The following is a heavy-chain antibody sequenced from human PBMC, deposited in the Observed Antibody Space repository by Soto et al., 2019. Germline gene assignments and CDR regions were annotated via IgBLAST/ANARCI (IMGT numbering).Heavy chain of an antibody. D-gene: IGHD3-3*01. CDR3: ATDSNYDVSNSF. V-gene: IGHV1-69*13. J-gene: IGHJ4*02. CDR1: GGTLNNYA. CDR2: ILPVSAPP. Sequence: SVKVSCKASGGTLNNYAINWVRQAPGQGLEWMGGILPVSAPPDYAQKFQGRVSITADHFTSTVYMELSRLKSDDTAVYFCATDSNYDVSNSFWGQGTLVTSPQ.